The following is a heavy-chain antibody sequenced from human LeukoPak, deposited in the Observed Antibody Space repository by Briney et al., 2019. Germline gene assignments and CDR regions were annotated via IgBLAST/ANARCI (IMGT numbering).Heavy chain of an antibody. CDR1: GFTFSSYS. J-gene: IGHJ5*02. CDR3: VHSPRIAASHP. V-gene: IGHV3-64D*08. Sequence: GGSLRLSCSASGFTFSSYSMHWVRQAPGKGLEYVSGIGNSGGSTSYADSVKGRFTISRDNSKNTLYLQMSSLTAEDTALYYCVHSPRIAASHPWGQGTLVTASS. D-gene: IGHD6-13*01. CDR2: IGNSGGST.